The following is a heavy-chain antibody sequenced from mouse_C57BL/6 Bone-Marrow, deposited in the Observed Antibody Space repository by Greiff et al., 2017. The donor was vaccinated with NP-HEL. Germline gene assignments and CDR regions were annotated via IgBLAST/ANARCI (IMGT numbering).Heavy chain of an antibody. Sequence: EVMLVESGGGLVKPGGSLKLSCAASGFTFSSYTMSWVRQTPEKRLEWVATISGGGGNTYYPDSVKGRFTLSRDNAKNTLYLQLSSLRSEDTALDCWARRNGVLYLLDYWGQGTTLTVSS. J-gene: IGHJ2*01. CDR1: GFTFSSYT. V-gene: IGHV5-9*01. CDR2: ISGGGGNT. D-gene: IGHD1-1*02. CDR3: ARRNGVLYLLDY.